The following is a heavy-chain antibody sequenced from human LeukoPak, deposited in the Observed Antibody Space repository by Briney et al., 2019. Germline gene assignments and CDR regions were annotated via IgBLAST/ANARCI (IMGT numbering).Heavy chain of an antibody. CDR2: NSYSGNT. CDR1: GGSLSTYY. J-gene: IGHJ4*02. CDR3: ARAGSGWSFDY. Sequence: PSGTLSLTCAVSGGSLSTYYWTWLRQPPGKGLEWIGYNSYSGNTNYNPSLKSRVTISVDMSRNQFSLKLSSLTAADTAVYYCARAGSGWSFDYWGQGTLVTVSS. D-gene: IGHD6-19*01. V-gene: IGHV4-59*01.